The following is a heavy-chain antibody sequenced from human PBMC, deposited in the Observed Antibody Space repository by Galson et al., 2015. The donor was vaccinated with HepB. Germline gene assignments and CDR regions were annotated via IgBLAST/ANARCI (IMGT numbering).Heavy chain of an antibody. J-gene: IGHJ4*02. V-gene: IGHV3-48*03. Sequence: SLRLSCAASGFTFSSYEMNWVRQAPGKGLEWVSYISSSGSTIYYADSVKGRFTISRDNAKNSLYLQMNSLRAEDTAVYYCARGGSFGGVIGILGYWGQGTLVTVSS. D-gene: IGHD3-16*02. CDR1: GFTFSSYE. CDR2: ISSSGSTI. CDR3: ARGGSFGGVIGILGY.